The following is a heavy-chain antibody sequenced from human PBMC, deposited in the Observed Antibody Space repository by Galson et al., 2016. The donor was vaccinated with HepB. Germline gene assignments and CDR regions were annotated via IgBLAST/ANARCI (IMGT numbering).Heavy chain of an antibody. CDR1: GGSTFSSNW. CDR3: ARDQMAGYYDSSGRTLRAYYFDR. J-gene: IGHJ4*02. V-gene: IGHV4-4*02. Sequence: SETLSLTCDVSGGSTFSSNWWSWVRQPPGKGLEWIGEIHHSGSTNYNPSLKSRVTISLDRSNNHFSLKLSSVTAADTAVYSCARDQMAGYYDSSGRTLRAYYFDRWGQGTLVTVSS. CDR2: IHHSGST. D-gene: IGHD3-22*01.